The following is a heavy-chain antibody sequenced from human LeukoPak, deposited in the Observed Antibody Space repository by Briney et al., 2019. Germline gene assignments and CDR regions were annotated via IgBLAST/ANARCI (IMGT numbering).Heavy chain of an antibody. D-gene: IGHD4-17*01. V-gene: IGHV4-39*01. J-gene: IGHJ2*01. CDR3: ALLSRTTVQRGRYFDL. CDR1: GGSISSSSYY. Sequence: SETLSLTCTVSGGSISSSSYYWGWIRQPPGKGLEWIGSIYYSGSTYYNPSLKSRVTISVDTSKNQFSLKLSSVTAADTAVYYRALLSRTTVQRGRYFDLWGRGTLVTVSS. CDR2: IYYSGST.